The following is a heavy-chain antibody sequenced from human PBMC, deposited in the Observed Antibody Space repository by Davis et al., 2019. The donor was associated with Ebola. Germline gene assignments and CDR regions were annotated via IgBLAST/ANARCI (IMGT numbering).Heavy chain of an antibody. CDR3: AKGTYYDFWSGYDYYGMDV. J-gene: IGHJ6*02. D-gene: IGHD3-3*01. V-gene: IGHV3-74*01. CDR2: INSDGSSA. CDR1: GFTFNTFW. Sequence: GESLKISCAASGFTFNTFWMHWVRQVPGKGLVWVSRINSDGSSASYADSVKGRFTISTDNSKNTLYLQMNSLRAEDTAEYYCAKGTYYDFWSGYDYYGMDVWGQGTTVTVSS.